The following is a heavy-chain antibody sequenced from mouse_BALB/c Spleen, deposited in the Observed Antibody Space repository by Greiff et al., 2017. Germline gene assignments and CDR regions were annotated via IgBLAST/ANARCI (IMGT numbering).Heavy chain of an antibody. V-gene: IGHV1-14*01. Sequence: VQLQQSGPELVKPGASVKMSCKASGYTFTSYVMYWVKQKPGQGLEWIGYINPYNDGTKYNEKFKGKATLTSDKSSSTAYMELSSLTSEDSAVYYCAKGRHGNYDWYFDVWGAGTTVTVSS. D-gene: IGHD2-1*01. CDR3: AKGRHGNYDWYFDV. CDR1: GYTFTSYV. J-gene: IGHJ1*01. CDR2: INPYNDGT.